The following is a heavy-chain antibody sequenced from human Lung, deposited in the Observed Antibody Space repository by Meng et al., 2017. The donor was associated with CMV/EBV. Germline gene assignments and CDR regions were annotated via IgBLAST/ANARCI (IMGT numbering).Heavy chain of an antibody. J-gene: IGHJ6*02. CDR1: GFTVSSNY. Sequence: ESLKISCAASGFTVSSNYMSWVRQAPGKGLEWVSVIYSGGSTYYADSVKGRFTISRDNSKNTLYLQMNSLRAEDTAVYYCARDQGRGYSYGQAYYYGMDVWGQGTTVTVSS. D-gene: IGHD5-18*01. CDR3: ARDQGRGYSYGQAYYYGMDV. CDR2: IYSGGST. V-gene: IGHV3-66*02.